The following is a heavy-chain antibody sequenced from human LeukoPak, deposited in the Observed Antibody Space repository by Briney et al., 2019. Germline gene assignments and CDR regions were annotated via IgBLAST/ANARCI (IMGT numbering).Heavy chain of an antibody. CDR2: ISSSGSTI. CDR3: ARDGRGYYFDY. CDR1: GFTFSSYE. Sequence: GGSLRLSCAASGFTFSSYEMNWVRQAPGKGLEWVSYISSSGSTIYYADSVKGRFTISRDNAKNSLYLQMNGLRAEDTAVYYCARDGRGYYFDYWGQGTLVTVSS. J-gene: IGHJ4*02. D-gene: IGHD3-10*01. V-gene: IGHV3-48*03.